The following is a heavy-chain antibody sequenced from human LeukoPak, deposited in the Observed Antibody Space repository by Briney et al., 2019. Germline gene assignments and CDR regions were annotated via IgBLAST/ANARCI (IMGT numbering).Heavy chain of an antibody. Sequence: GGSLRLSCRTAGFIFGDYAMGWVRQAPGKGLEWVGFIRSKTYGGTTEYDASVKDRFTISRDDSKSIAYLQMNSLKTEDTGVYYCTKVEWELPRNWGQGTLVTVSS. J-gene: IGHJ4*02. CDR2: IRSKTYGGTT. D-gene: IGHD1-26*01. V-gene: IGHV3-49*04. CDR1: GFIFGDYA. CDR3: TKVEWELPRN.